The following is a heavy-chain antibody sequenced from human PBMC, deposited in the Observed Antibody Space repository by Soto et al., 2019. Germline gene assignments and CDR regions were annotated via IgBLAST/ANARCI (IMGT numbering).Heavy chain of an antibody. J-gene: IGHJ5*02. CDR2: ILDTGTTV. CDR1: GFSFSSTD. CDR3: VKNSGWFNT. V-gene: IGHV3-23*01. Sequence: LRLSCAASGFSFSSTDMSWVRQAPGKGLEWVSTILDTGTTVFYADSVKGRSTVSRDNSHNTLSVQMNNLRADDTAVYYCVKNSGWFNTWGQGTLVTVSS. D-gene: IGHD3-10*01.